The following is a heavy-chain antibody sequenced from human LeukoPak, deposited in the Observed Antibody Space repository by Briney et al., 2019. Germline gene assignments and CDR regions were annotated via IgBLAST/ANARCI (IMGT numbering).Heavy chain of an antibody. CDR2: ISGSGGST. J-gene: IGHJ5*02. V-gene: IGHV3-23*01. CDR3: AKDLIGSGGP. D-gene: IGHD3-10*01. Sequence: GGSLRLSCAASGFTLSSYAMSWVRQAPGKELEWVSAISGSGGSTYYADSVKGRFTISRDNSKNTLYLQMNSLRAEDTAVYYCAKDLIGSGGPWGQGTLVTVSS. CDR1: GFTLSSYA.